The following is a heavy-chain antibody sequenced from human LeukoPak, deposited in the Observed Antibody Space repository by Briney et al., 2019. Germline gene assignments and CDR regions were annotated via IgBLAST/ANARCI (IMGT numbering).Heavy chain of an antibody. CDR3: VQEGPRGLAFDI. CDR2: VSSDGDKK. V-gene: IGHV3-30*09. J-gene: IGHJ3*02. Sequence: GGSLRLSCAASGFTFSSFSMHWVRQAPGKGLEWVAVVSSDGDKKNYADSVKGRFDISRDNSKNTLSLQMNSLRAEDTAVYYCVQEGPRGLAFDIWGQGTKVTVSS. CDR1: GFTFSSFS.